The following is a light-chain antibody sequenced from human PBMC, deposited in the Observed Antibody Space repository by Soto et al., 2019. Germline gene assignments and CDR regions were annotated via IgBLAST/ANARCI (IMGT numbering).Light chain of an antibody. CDR3: QQGYNTFWT. J-gene: IGKJ1*01. Sequence: DIPMTQSPSSLSAFVGDSVTVTCRASHPIGTSLHWYQQKAGKAPKVLISAATKLQSGVPSRFSGNGSGTDLTLTISNLQPEDSANYYCQQGYNTFWTFGRGTKVELK. V-gene: IGKV1-39*01. CDR2: AAT. CDR1: HPIGTS.